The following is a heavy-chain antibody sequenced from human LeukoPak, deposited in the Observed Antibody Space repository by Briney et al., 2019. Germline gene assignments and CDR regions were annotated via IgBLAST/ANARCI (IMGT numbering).Heavy chain of an antibody. Sequence: PGGSLRLSCVVSGISLSNYAMTWVRQAPGKGLEWVGFIRSKAYGGTTEYAASVKGRFTISRDDSKSIAYLQMNSLKTEDTAVYYCTSSIPLTTAWGQGTLVTVSS. CDR1: GISLSNYA. V-gene: IGHV3-49*04. D-gene: IGHD3-22*01. J-gene: IGHJ5*02. CDR3: TSSIPLTTA. CDR2: IRSKAYGGTT.